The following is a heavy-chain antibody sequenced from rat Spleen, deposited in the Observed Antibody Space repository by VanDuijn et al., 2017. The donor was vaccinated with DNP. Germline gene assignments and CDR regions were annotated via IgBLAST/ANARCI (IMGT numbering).Heavy chain of an antibody. J-gene: IGHJ2*01. V-gene: IGHV5-31*01. D-gene: IGHD1-6*01. CDR3: ARRVYTTDYYFDY. Sequence: EVQLVESGGGPVQPGRSLKLSCVASGFIFRNYWMTWIRQAPGKGLEWVASITNTGDGSYYSDSVKGRFSISRDNTKSTLYLKMNSLRSEDTATYYCARRVYTTDYYFDYWGQGVMVTVSS. CDR1: GFIFRNYW. CDR2: ITNTGDGS.